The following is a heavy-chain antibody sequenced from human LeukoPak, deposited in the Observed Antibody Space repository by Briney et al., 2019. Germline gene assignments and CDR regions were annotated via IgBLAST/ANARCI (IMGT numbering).Heavy chain of an antibody. D-gene: IGHD6-19*01. V-gene: IGHV3-7*01. CDR1: GFTFSGYW. CDR3: ARSPYTSGWYGVGY. Sequence: GGSLRLSCAASGFTFSGYWMSWVRQAPGKGLEWVANIKQDGSEKYYVDSVKGRFTISRDNAKNSLYLQLNSLRAEDTAVYYCARSPYTSGWYGVGYWGQGTLVTVSS. J-gene: IGHJ4*02. CDR2: IKQDGSEK.